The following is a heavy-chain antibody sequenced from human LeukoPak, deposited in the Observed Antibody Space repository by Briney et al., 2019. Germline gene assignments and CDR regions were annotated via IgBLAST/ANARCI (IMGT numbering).Heavy chain of an antibody. CDR1: GFTFSSPW. Sequence: LPGGSLRLSCAASGFTFSSPWMSWVRQAPGKGLEWVANINEDGSAKYYVDSVKGRFTISRDNAKRSLDLQVNSLRAEDTAVYYCTRSRRDGNDYWGQGTLVTVSS. CDR2: INEDGSAK. V-gene: IGHV3-7*01. D-gene: IGHD5-24*01. J-gene: IGHJ4*02. CDR3: TRSRRDGNDY.